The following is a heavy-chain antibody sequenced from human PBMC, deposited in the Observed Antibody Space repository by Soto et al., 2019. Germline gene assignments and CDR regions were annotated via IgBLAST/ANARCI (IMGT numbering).Heavy chain of an antibody. CDR2: ISFEGSHT. CDR3: VRAAGIAAAGASQGVL. Sequence: QVQLVESGGGVVKPGRSLTLSCAASGFAIRNNAIHWVRQAPGKGLEWVAVISFEGSHTYYADSVKGRFTVSRDNSKNTVSLQTDRLTSEDSSLYYCVRAAGIAAAGASQGVLWGQGTRVTVSS. CDR1: GFAIRNNA. D-gene: IGHD6-13*01. V-gene: IGHV3-30-3*01. J-gene: IGHJ4*02.